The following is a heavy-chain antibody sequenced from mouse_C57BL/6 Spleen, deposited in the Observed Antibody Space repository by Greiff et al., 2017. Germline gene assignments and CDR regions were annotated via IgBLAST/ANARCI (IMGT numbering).Heavy chain of an antibody. J-gene: IGHJ4*01. V-gene: IGHV1-82*01. CDR1: GYAFSSSW. Sequence: VQLQQSGPELVKPGASVKISCKASGYAFSSSWMNWVKQRPGKGLEWIGRIYPGDGDTNYNGKFKGKATLTADKSSSTAYMQLSSLTSEDSAVYFCAREGEFYAMDYWGQGTSVTVSS. CDR3: AREGEFYAMDY. CDR2: IYPGDGDT.